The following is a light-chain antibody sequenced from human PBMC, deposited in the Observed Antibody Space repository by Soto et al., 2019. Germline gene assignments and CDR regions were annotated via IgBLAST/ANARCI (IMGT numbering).Light chain of an antibody. Sequence: QSALTQPASVSGSPGQSITISCTGSSNDIGAYKYVSWYQQYPGKAPKLIIFEVSNRPSGVSNRFSGSKSGNTASLTIAGLQAEDEADYHCSSYTTGRTLYVFGGGTQLTVL. CDR3: SSYTTGRTLYV. V-gene: IGLV2-14*01. J-gene: IGLJ7*01. CDR1: SNDIGAYKY. CDR2: EVS.